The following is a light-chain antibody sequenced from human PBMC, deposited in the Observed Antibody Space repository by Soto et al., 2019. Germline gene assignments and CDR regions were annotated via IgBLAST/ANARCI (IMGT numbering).Light chain of an antibody. J-gene: IGKJ1*01. CDR3: QQYNNWPPRT. Sequence: EIVMTQSPATLSVSPGERATLSCRASQSVSSNLAWYQQKPGQDPRLLIYGASTRASGIPARFSGSGSGTEFTLTIRSLQSEDFAVYYCQQYNNWPPRTFGQGAKVEIK. V-gene: IGKV3-15*01. CDR2: GAS. CDR1: QSVSSN.